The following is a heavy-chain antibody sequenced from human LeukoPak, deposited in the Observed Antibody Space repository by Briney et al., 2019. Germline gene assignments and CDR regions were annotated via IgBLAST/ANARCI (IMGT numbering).Heavy chain of an antibody. J-gene: IGHJ4*02. CDR3: AREGSPAFDY. CDR2: IRYDETKT. V-gene: IGHV3-30*02. Sequence: GGSLRLSCIGSTFTFSDYGMHWVRQAPGKGLEWVAFIRYDETKTYYADSAKGRFTISRDNSKNTLYLEMNSLRAEDTAVYYCAREGSPAFDYWGQGTLVTVSS. CDR1: TFTFSDYG.